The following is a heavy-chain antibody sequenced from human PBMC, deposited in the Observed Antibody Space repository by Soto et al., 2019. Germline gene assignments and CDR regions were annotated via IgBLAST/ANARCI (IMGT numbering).Heavy chain of an antibody. CDR3: AKDLGVVVVAATQYYFDY. Sequence: EVQLLESGGGLVQPGGSLRLSCAASGFTFSSYAMSWVRQAPGKGLEWVSAISGSGGSTYYADSVKGRFTISRDNSKNTLYLQMNSLRAEDTAVYYCAKDLGVVVVAATQYYFDYWGQGTLVTVSS. CDR2: ISGSGGST. CDR1: GFTFSSYA. V-gene: IGHV3-23*01. D-gene: IGHD2-15*01. J-gene: IGHJ4*02.